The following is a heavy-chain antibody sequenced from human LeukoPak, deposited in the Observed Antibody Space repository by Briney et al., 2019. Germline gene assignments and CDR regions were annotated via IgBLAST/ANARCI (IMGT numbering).Heavy chain of an antibody. CDR3: ARAYDFWSDNWFDP. CDR2: IYYSGST. V-gene: IGHV4-59*01. CDR1: GGSISSYY. J-gene: IGHJ5*02. Sequence: PSETLSLICTVSGGSISSYYWSWIRQPPGKGLEWIGYIYYSGSTNYNPSLKSRVTISVDTSKNQFSLKLSSVTAADTAVYYCARAYDFWSDNWFDPWGQGTLVTVSS. D-gene: IGHD3-3*01.